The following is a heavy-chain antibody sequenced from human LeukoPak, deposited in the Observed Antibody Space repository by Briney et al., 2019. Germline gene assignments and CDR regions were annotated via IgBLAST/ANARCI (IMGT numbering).Heavy chain of an antibody. V-gene: IGHV3-21*06. CDR2: IGPTGSDR. Sequence: SGGSLRLSCTASGLTFSTSGFNWVRQAPGKGLEWVASIGPTGSDRYHADSIMGRFTISRDNANNFLYLQMNSLRAEDTAVYYCATETNGRHYDYWGQGTLLTVSS. D-gene: IGHD1-14*01. CDR3: ATETNGRHYDY. CDR1: GLTFSTSG. J-gene: IGHJ4*02.